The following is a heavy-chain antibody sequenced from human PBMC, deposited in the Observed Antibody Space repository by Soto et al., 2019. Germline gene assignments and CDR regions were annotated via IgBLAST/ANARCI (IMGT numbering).Heavy chain of an antibody. CDR1: GFTFSSYG. CDR2: IWYDGSNK. D-gene: IGHD3-10*01. J-gene: IGHJ6*02. CDR3: ARGPRLGELYYYYGMDV. V-gene: IGHV3-33*01. Sequence: GGSVRLSCAASGFTFSSYGMHWVRQAPGKGLEWVAVIWYDGSNKYYADSVKGRFTISRDNSKNTLYLQMNSLRAEDTAVYYCARGPRLGELYYYYGMDVWGQGTTVTVSS.